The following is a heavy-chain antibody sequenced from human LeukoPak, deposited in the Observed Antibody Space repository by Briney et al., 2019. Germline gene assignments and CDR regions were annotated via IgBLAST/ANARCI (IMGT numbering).Heavy chain of an antibody. CDR2: INPNSGGT. D-gene: IGHD6-19*01. V-gene: IGHV1-2*02. Sequence: GASVKVSCKASGYTFTGYYMHWVRQAPGQGLEWMGWINPNSGGTNYAQKFQGRVTMTRDTSISTAYMELSRLRSDDTAVYYCARDRGSGWYYYYYYMDVWGKGTTVTVSS. CDR1: GYTFTGYY. CDR3: ARDRGSGWYYYYYYMDV. J-gene: IGHJ6*03.